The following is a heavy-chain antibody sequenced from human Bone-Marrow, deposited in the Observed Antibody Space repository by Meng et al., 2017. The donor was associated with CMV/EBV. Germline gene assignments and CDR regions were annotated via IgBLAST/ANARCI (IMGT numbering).Heavy chain of an antibody. CDR2: IYYGGST. CDR3: AKLSYYYDSSGYFFDY. D-gene: IGHD3-22*01. V-gene: IGHV4-39*01. J-gene: IGHJ4*02. Sequence: LSCTLPGGSTSSSSYYGGWIRQPPGKGLEWIGSIYYGGSTYYNPSLKSRVTISVDTSKNQFSLKLSSVTAADTAVYYCAKLSYYYDSSGYFFDYWGQGTLVTVSS. CDR1: GGSTSSSSYY.